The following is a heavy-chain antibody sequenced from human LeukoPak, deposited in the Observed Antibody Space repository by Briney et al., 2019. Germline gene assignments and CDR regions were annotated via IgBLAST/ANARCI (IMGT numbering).Heavy chain of an antibody. Sequence: PSETLSLTCAVYGGSFSGYYWSWIRQPPGKGLEWIGEINHSGSTNYNPSLKSRVTISVDTSKNQFSLKLSSVTAADTAVYYCAREGAVATDYWGQGTLVTVSS. CDR1: GGSFSGYY. CDR2: INHSGST. J-gene: IGHJ4*02. D-gene: IGHD4-23*01. V-gene: IGHV4-34*01. CDR3: AREGAVATDY.